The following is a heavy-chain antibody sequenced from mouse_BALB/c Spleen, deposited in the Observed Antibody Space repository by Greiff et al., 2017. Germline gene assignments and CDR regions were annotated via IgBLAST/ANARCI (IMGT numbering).Heavy chain of an antibody. CDR2: INSNGGST. Sequence: EVQLVESGGGLVQPGGSLKLSCAASGFTFSSYGMSWVRQTPDKRLELVATINSNGGSTYYPDSVKGRFTISRDNAKNTLYLQMSSLKSEDTAMYYCAREGLRHAMDYWGQGTSVTGSS. J-gene: IGHJ4*01. V-gene: IGHV5-6-3*01. D-gene: IGHD2-2*01. CDR1: GFTFSSYG. CDR3: AREGLRHAMDY.